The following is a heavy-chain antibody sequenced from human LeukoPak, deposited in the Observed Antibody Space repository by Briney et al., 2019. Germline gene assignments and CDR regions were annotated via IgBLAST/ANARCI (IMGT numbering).Heavy chain of an antibody. J-gene: IGHJ4*02. V-gene: IGHV3-23*01. CDR2: ISSYGGST. D-gene: IGHD2-21*02. CDR3: AKDSPSVTATPHDY. Sequence: GGSLRLSCAASGFTFSDYAMSWVRQAPGKGLDWVSTISSYGGSTYYADSVKGRFTISRDNSKSTLYLQMNSLRAEDTAVYFCAKDSPSVTATPHDYWGQGALVTVSS. CDR1: GFTFSDYA.